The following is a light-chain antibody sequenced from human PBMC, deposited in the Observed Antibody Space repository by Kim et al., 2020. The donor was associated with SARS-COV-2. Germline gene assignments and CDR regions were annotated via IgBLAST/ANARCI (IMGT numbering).Light chain of an antibody. Sequence: PATLSLSPGERAPLSCRASQSVSSYLAWYQQKPGQAPRLLIYDASNRATGIPARFSGSGSGTDFTLTISSLEPEDFAVYYCQQRSNFGQGTKLEI. CDR3: QQRSN. CDR2: DAS. J-gene: IGKJ2*01. V-gene: IGKV3-11*01. CDR1: QSVSSY.